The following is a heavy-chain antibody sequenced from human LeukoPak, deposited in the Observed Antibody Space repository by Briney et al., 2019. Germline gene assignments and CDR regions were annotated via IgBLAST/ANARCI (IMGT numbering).Heavy chain of an antibody. Sequence: ASETLSLTCAVYGGSFSGYSWNWIRQPPVKGLEWIGEINHSGGTNYNPSLKSRVAISVDTSKKQFSLKLSSVTAADTAVYYCARGVDYYGVWGQGTLVTVSS. V-gene: IGHV4-34*01. D-gene: IGHD3-10*01. CDR3: ARGVDYYGV. CDR1: GGSFSGYS. J-gene: IGHJ4*02. CDR2: INHSGGT.